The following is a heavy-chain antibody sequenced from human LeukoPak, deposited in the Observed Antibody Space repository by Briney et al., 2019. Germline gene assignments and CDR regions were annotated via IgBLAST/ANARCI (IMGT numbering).Heavy chain of an antibody. V-gene: IGHV3-48*02. Sequence: PGGSLRLSCAASGFSFSSYNMNWVRQAPGKGLEWVSYSSNGSTTIYYADSVKGRFTVTRDNAEHSLYLQMNSLRDEDTAVYYCARVPGYCSGGSCSSTYFDYWGQGTLVTVSS. D-gene: IGHD2-15*01. CDR2: SSNGSTTI. CDR3: ARVPGYCSGGSCSSTYFDY. J-gene: IGHJ4*02. CDR1: GFSFSSYN.